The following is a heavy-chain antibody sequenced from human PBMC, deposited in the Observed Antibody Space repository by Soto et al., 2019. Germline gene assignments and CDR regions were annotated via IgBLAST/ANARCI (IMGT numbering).Heavy chain of an antibody. D-gene: IGHD6-6*01. CDR2: ISPYSGNT. CDR3: ARDHGLAWAVRPANYYYAMDV. V-gene: IGHV1-18*04. CDR1: GYTFTDYA. J-gene: IGHJ6*02. Sequence: QAQLAQSGPELKSPGASVKVSCKASGYTFTDYAISWLRQAPGQGFQWVGWISPYSGNTTSAENFFERVTMTTDTSTKTAYLELRSLRSDDTAVYYCARDHGLAWAVRPANYYYAMDVWGQGTTVTVSS.